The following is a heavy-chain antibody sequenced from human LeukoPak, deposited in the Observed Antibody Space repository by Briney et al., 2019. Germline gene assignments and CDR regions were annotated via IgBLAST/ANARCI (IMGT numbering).Heavy chain of an antibody. V-gene: IGHV1-69*13. Sequence: ASVKVSCKASGGTFSSYAISWVRQAPGQGLEWMGGIIPIFGTANYAQKFQGRVTITAGESTSTAYMELSSLRSEDTAVYYCARVIAVAGHFDYWGQGTLVTVSS. CDR1: GGTFSSYA. D-gene: IGHD6-19*01. CDR3: ARVIAVAGHFDY. J-gene: IGHJ4*02. CDR2: IIPIFGTA.